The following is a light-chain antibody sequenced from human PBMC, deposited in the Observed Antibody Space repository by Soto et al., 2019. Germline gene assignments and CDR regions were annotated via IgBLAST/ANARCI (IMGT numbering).Light chain of an antibody. CDR2: GAS. J-gene: IGKJ1*01. Sequence: EIVLTQSPGILSLSPGERATLSCRASQSVSNSYLAWYQQKPGQAPSLLIYGASSRATGIPDRFRGSGSGTYFTLTISRLEPEDSAVYYCQQYAGPPWTFGLGAKVEIK. CDR3: QQYAGPPWT. V-gene: IGKV3-20*01. CDR1: QSVSNSY.